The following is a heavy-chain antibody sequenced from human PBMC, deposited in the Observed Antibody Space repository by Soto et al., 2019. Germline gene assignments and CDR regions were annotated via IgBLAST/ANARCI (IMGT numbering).Heavy chain of an antibody. CDR2: IFSNDEK. CDR1: GFSLSNARMG. V-gene: IGHV2-26*01. Sequence: QVTLKESGPVLVKPTEPLTLTCTVSGFSLSNARMGVSWIRQPPGKALEWLAHIFSNDEKSYSTSLKSRLTISKDTSKSQVVLTMTNMDPVDTATYYCARTMGVGNCGGDCSRSYWYFDLWGRGTLVTVSS. CDR3: ARTMGVGNCGGDCSRSYWYFDL. J-gene: IGHJ2*01. D-gene: IGHD2-21*02.